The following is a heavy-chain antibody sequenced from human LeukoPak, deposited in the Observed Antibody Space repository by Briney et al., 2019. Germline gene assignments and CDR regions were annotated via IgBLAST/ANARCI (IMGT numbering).Heavy chain of an antibody. CDR1: GGSVSDYY. V-gene: IGHV4-59*02. CDR2: IYYTGST. Sequence: PSETLSLTCTISGGSVSDYYRSWIRQSPGKGLEWIGYIYYTGSTTYNPSLKSRVTIPADTSKNQFSLKLSSVTAADTAVYYCASRKLGNDYWGQGTLVTVSS. J-gene: IGHJ4*02. CDR3: ASRKLGNDY. D-gene: IGHD7-27*01.